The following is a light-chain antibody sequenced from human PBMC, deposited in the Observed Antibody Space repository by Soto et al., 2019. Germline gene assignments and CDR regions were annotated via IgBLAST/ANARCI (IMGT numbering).Light chain of an antibody. Sequence: DIQMNQSPSSLSASDGDRGTITCRDSQNIDIFLNWYHQKPGRAHNLMIYGASNLQNGVPSRFSGSGSGTDFSLTIRSLQPEDLGTYYCQQSYSAPHLTFGDGTKVDLK. J-gene: IGKJ4*01. CDR1: QNIDIF. CDR2: GAS. CDR3: QQSYSAPHLT. V-gene: IGKV1-39*01.